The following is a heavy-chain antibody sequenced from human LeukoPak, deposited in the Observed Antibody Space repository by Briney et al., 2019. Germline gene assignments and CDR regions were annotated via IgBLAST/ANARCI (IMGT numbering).Heavy chain of an antibody. CDR1: GFFFSNSG. CDR3: AKDGLYCTGGSCYNLLNS. J-gene: IGHJ4*02. Sequence: PGGSLRLSCAASGFFFSNSGMHWVRQAPGKRLEWVVILPYDGNNEYYADSVKGRFTASRDNSENTLYLQMNSLRSEDTAVYYCAKDGLYCTGGSCYNLLNSWGQGTLVIVSS. CDR2: LPYDGNNE. D-gene: IGHD2-15*01. V-gene: IGHV3-30*18.